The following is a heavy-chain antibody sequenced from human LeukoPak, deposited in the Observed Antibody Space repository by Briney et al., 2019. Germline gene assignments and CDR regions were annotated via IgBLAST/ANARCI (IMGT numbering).Heavy chain of an antibody. CDR3: AKPAKTDYADY. CDR2: ISGSGVNT. CDR1: GFTFSSYG. Sequence: GGSLRLSCAASGFTFSSYGMSWVRQAPGKGLEWVSVISGSGVNTYYADSVTGRFTISRDNSKNTLYLQMNSLRAEDTAVYYCAKPAKTDYADYWGQGTLVTVSS. J-gene: IGHJ4*02. D-gene: IGHD1-14*01. V-gene: IGHV3-23*01.